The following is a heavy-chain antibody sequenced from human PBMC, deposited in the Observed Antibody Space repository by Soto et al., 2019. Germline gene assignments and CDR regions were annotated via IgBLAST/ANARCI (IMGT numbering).Heavy chain of an antibody. CDR2: IYWDDDT. J-gene: IGHJ4*02. CDR1: GFSLSTYGVG. CDR3: AHRPGFSMAFDY. V-gene: IGHV2-5*02. D-gene: IGHD3-10*01. Sequence: QITLKESGPTLVKPTQTLTLTCNFSGFSLSTYGVGVGWIRQPPGKALELLALIYWDDDTRFSPTLHSRLAITKDTSKRQVVLTMSHMDPVDTATYYCAHRPGFSMAFDYWGPGSLVTVSS.